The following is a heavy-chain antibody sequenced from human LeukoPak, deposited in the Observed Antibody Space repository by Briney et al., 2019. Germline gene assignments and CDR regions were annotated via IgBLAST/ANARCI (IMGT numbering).Heavy chain of an antibody. CDR2: IDPNTGQT. Sequence: ASVKVSCKASGGTFSSYAISWVRQAPGQGLEWMGWIDPNTGQTDSAQKFQGRVTVTRDASINTAYMDLSSLRSDDTAVYYCARVVGQGTAMPSRDFFDYWGQGTLVTVSS. J-gene: IGHJ4*02. CDR3: ARVVGQGTAMPSRDFFDY. D-gene: IGHD5-18*01. CDR1: GGTFSSYA. V-gene: IGHV1-2*02.